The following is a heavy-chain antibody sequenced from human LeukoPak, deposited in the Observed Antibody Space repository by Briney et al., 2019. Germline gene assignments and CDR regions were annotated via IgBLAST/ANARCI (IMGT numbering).Heavy chain of an antibody. D-gene: IGHD2-2*02. CDR3: ARGRIPRDDY. CDR1: GGSFSGYY. CDR2: INHSGST. Sequence: SETLSLTCAVYGGSFSGYYWSWIRQPPGKGLEWIGEINHSGSTNYNPSLKSRVTISVDTSKNQFSLKLSSVTAADTAVYYCARGRIPRDDYWGQGTLVTVSS. V-gene: IGHV4-34*01. J-gene: IGHJ4*02.